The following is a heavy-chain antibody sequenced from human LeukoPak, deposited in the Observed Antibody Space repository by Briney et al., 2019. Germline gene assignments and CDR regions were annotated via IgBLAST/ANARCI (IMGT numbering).Heavy chain of an antibody. V-gene: IGHV1-2*02. CDR1: GYTFTGYY. D-gene: IGHD6-19*01. CDR2: INPNSGGT. Sequence: ASVKVSCTASGYTFTGYYMHWVRQAPGQGLEWMGWINPNSGGTNYAQKFQGRVTMTRDTSISTAYMELSRLRSDDTAVYYCARDQIAVAGIGDYWGQGTLVTVSS. CDR3: ARDQIAVAGIGDY. J-gene: IGHJ4*02.